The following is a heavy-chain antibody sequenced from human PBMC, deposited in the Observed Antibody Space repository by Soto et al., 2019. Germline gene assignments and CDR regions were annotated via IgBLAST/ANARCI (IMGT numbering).Heavy chain of an antibody. CDR3: ARDRVERYSSSWPYYYYGMDV. CDR1: GGSISSGGYY. D-gene: IGHD6-13*01. J-gene: IGHJ6*02. CDR2: IYYSGST. Sequence: QVQLQESGPGLVKPSQTLSLTCTVSGGSISSGGYYWSWIRQHPGKGLEWIGYIYYSGSTYYNPSLKSRVTISVDTSKNQFSLKLSSVTAADTAVYYCARDRVERYSSSWPYYYYGMDVWGQGTTVTVSS. V-gene: IGHV4-31*03.